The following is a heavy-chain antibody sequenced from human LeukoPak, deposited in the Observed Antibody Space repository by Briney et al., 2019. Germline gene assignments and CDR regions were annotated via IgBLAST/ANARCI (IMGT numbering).Heavy chain of an antibody. CDR1: GGTFMRHS. V-gene: IGHV1-69*16. CDR3: ARIQMVGATTALDY. J-gene: IGHJ4*02. D-gene: IGHD1-26*01. Sequence: SVKVSCKASGGTFMRHSISWVRQAPGQGLEWMGGIIPILAAADYPQKYQGRVTITTDESTSTAYMELSSLRSEDTAVYYCARIQMVGATTALDYWGQGTLVTVSS. CDR2: IIPILAAA.